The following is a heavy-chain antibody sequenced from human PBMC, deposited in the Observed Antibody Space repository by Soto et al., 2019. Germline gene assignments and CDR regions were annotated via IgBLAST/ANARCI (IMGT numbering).Heavy chain of an antibody. Sequence: QVQLAESGGGVVQPGRSLRLSCAASGFTFSSYAMHWVRQAPGKGLEWVAVISYDGRNKYYADSVKGRFTISRDNSKNTLYLQMNSLRADDTAVYYCAREIERLLGYWGQGTLVTVSS. CDR1: GFTFSSYA. V-gene: IGHV3-30*04. J-gene: IGHJ4*02. CDR3: AREIERLLGY. CDR2: ISYDGRNK. D-gene: IGHD3-3*01.